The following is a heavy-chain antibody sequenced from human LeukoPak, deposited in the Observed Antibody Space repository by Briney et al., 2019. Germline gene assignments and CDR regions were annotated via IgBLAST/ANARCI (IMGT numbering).Heavy chain of an antibody. CDR2: FYHSGST. D-gene: IGHD4-17*01. V-gene: IGHV4-38-2*02. CDR3: ARASHDYGDYSHFDY. CDR1: GYSISTGYY. J-gene: IGHJ4*02. Sequence: SETLSLTCTVSGYSISTGYYWDWIRQPPGKGLEWIGTFYHSGSTNYNPSLKTRVTISVDKSKNQFSLKLSSVTAADTAVYYCARASHDYGDYSHFDYWGQGTLVTVSS.